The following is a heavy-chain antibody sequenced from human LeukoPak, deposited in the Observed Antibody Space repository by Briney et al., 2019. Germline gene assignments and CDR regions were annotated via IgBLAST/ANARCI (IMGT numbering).Heavy chain of an antibody. CDR2: VNSDGTDT. J-gene: IGHJ4*02. CDR3: ARDPGSSGWYDY. V-gene: IGHV3-74*01. Sequence: PGGSLRLSCAASGFTLSSYWMHWVRQAPGKGLVWVSRVNSDGTDTSYADSVKGRFTISRDNAKNTLYLQMNSLRAEDTAVYYCARDPGSSGWYDYWGQGTMVTVSS. D-gene: IGHD6-19*01. CDR1: GFTLSSYW.